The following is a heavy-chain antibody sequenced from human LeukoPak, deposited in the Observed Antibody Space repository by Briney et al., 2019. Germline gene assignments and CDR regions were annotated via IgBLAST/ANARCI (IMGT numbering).Heavy chain of an antibody. V-gene: IGHV3-72*01. CDR3: ARPSFSTSSGNPSDY. Sequence: GGSLRPSCAASGFTFSDHYMDWVRQAPGKGLEWVGRTRNKANSYTTEYAASVKGRFTISRDDSKNSLYLQMNSLKTEDTAVYYCARPSFSTSSGNPSDYWGQGTLVTVSS. J-gene: IGHJ4*02. CDR2: TRNKANSYTT. CDR1: GFTFSDHY. D-gene: IGHD3-10*01.